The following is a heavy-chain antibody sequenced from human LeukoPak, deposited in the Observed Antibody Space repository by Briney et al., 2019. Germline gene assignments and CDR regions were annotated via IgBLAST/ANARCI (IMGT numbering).Heavy chain of an antibody. CDR1: GYTFTSYY. D-gene: IGHD3-10*01. CDR3: AKDLYGSGSYDY. Sequence: ASVKVSCKASGYTFTSYYMHWVRQAPGQGLEWMGIINPSGGSTSYAQKFQGRVTMTRDMSTSTVYMELNSLRAEDTAVYYCAKDLYGSGSYDYWGQGTLVTVSS. J-gene: IGHJ4*02. V-gene: IGHV1-46*01. CDR2: INPSGGST.